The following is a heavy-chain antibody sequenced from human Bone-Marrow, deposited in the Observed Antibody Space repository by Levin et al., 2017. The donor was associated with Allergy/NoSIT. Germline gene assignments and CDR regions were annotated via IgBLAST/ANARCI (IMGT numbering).Heavy chain of an antibody. D-gene: IGHD6-19*01. Sequence: GGSLRLSCAASGVTLSRFNMNWVRQAPGKGLEWISYIRSDSSTVDYADSVKGRFTISRDNAKNSLYLQMNSLRDEDTAVYHRVTDMGQWPVGSGWGQGTLVTVSS. CDR3: VTDMGQWPVGSG. V-gene: IGHV3-48*02. CDR2: IRSDSSTV. CDR1: GVTLSRFN. J-gene: IGHJ4*02.